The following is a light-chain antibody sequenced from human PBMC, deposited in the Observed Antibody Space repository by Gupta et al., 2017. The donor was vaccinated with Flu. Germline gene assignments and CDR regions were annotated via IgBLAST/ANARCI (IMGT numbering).Light chain of an antibody. CDR1: QSVSNF. CDR3: QQGYSTPRT. Sequence: LSSVSAAGGDRVTSTCRASQSVSNFLDWYQQKPGKAPKLLIYAASTLEGGAPSRFSGSGSGTDFTLTINSLQPDDFATYYCQQGYSTPRTFGRGTTVEIK. J-gene: IGKJ4*02. V-gene: IGKV1-39*01. CDR2: AAS.